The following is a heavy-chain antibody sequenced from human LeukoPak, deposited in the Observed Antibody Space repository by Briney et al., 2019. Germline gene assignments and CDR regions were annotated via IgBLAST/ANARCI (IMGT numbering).Heavy chain of an antibody. CDR2: IDPNSGGT. V-gene: IGHV1-2*02. J-gene: IGHJ4*02. Sequence: ASVKVSCKASGYIFTGYYIHWVRHAPGQGLEWMRWIDPNSGGTNYAQKFQGRVTMTRDTSISTAYMELSRLTSDDTAVYYCAKGCDFWSGYATIDYWGQGTLVTVSS. CDR3: AKGCDFWSGYATIDY. CDR1: GYIFTGYY. D-gene: IGHD3-3*01.